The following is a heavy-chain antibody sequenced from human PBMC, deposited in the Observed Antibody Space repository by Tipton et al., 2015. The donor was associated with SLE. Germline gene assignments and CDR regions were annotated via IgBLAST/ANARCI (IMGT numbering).Heavy chain of an antibody. CDR3: AREYYYGSGSYYKRWFDP. D-gene: IGHD3-10*01. CDR2: IYTSGST. CDR1: GGSISSGSYY. V-gene: IGHV4-61*02. J-gene: IGHJ5*02. Sequence: TLSLTCTVSGGSISSGSYYWSWIRQPAGKGLEWIGRIYTSGSTNYNPSLKSRVTISVDTSKNQFSLKLSSVTAADTAVYYCAREYYYGSGSYYKRWFDPWGQGTLVTVPS.